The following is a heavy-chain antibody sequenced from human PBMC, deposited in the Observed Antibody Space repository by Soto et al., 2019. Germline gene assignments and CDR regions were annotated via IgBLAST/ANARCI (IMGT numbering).Heavy chain of an antibody. CDR3: ARGSSGWYPDY. V-gene: IGHV3-48*01. CDR1: EFTFSSYS. D-gene: IGHD6-19*01. CDR2: ISSSSSTI. Sequence: GSLRLSCAASEFTFSSYSMNWVRQAPGKGLEWISFISSSSSTIYYADSVKGRFTISRDNAKNSLYLQMNSLRAEDTAVYYCARGSSGWYPDYWGQGTLVTVSS. J-gene: IGHJ4*02.